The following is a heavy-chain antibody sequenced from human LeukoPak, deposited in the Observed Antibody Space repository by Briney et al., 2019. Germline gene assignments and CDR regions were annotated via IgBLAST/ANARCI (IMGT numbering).Heavy chain of an antibody. V-gene: IGHV3-48*03. CDR2: ISSSGSTI. D-gene: IGHD3-22*01. Sequence: GGSLRLSCAASGFTFSSYEMNWVRQAPGKGLEWVSYISSSGSTIYYADSVKGRFSISRDNAKNSLYLQMNSLRAGDTAVYYCARDLLDSSGHYFPDYWGQGTLVTVSS. J-gene: IGHJ4*02. CDR1: GFTFSSYE. CDR3: ARDLLDSSGHYFPDY.